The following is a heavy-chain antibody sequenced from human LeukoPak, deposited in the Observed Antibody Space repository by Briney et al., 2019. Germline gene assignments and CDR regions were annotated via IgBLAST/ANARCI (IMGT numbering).Heavy chain of an antibody. CDR3: ASPLLSGSYFEGIGY. Sequence: SVKVSCKASGGTFSSYAISWVRQAPGQGLEWMGGIIPIFGTANYAQKFQGRVTITADESTSTAYMELSSLRSEDTAVYYCASPLLSGSYFEGIGYWGQGTLVTVSS. D-gene: IGHD1-26*01. V-gene: IGHV1-69*01. CDR1: GGTFSSYA. CDR2: IIPIFGTA. J-gene: IGHJ4*02.